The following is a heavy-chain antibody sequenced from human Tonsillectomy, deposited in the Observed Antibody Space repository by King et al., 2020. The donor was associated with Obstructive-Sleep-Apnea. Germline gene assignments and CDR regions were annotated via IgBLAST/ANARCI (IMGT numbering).Heavy chain of an antibody. CDR2: IYYSGNT. CDR1: GGSISSSSYY. J-gene: IGHJ4*02. Sequence: LQLQESGPGLVKPSETLSFTCTVSGGSISSSSYYWGWIRQPPGKGLEWIGSIYYSGNTYYNPSLKSRVTISVDTSKNQFSLKLSSVTAADTAVYYCAGDAAISAGGFVFDYWGQGTLVTVSS. D-gene: IGHD6-13*01. CDR3: AGDAAISAGGFVFDY. V-gene: IGHV4-39*07.